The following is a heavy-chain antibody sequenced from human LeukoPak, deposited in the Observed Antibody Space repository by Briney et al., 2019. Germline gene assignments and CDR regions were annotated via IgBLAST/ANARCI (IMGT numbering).Heavy chain of an antibody. Sequence: ASVKLSCKASGYIFTNYGISWVRQAPGQGLGWMGCIYPNSGGTNYAQKFQGRVTMTRDTSISTAYMELSRLRSDDTAVYYCARGVEGYDFWSGYRYYYYMDVWGKGTTVTISS. CDR3: ARGVEGYDFWSGYRYYYYMDV. V-gene: IGHV1-2*02. D-gene: IGHD3-3*01. CDR1: GYIFTNYG. J-gene: IGHJ6*03. CDR2: IYPNSGGT.